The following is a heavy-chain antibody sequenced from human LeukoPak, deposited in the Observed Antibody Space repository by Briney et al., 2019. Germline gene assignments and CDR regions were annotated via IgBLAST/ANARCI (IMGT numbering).Heavy chain of an antibody. V-gene: IGHV3-53*01. Sequence: PGGSLRLSCAASGFTVSSNYMSWVRQAPGKGLEWVSVIYNGGSTYYADSVKGRFTVSRDNSKNTLYLQMNSLRAEDTAVYYCAATYIVVVPAAQAFDIWGQGTMVTVSS. D-gene: IGHD2-2*01. CDR3: AATYIVVVPAAQAFDI. CDR2: IYNGGST. CDR1: GFTVSSNY. J-gene: IGHJ3*02.